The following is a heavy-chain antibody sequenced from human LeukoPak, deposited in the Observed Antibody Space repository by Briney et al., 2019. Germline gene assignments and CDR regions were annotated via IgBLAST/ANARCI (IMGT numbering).Heavy chain of an antibody. Sequence: ASVKVSCKASGYTFTSYGISWVRQAPGQGLEWMGWISAYNGNTNYAQKLQGRVTMTTDTSTSTAYMELRSLRSDDTAVYYCARDFRWYYGSGSYYNFDAFDIWGQGTMVTVSS. CDR1: GYTFTSYG. V-gene: IGHV1-18*01. J-gene: IGHJ3*02. CDR2: ISAYNGNT. D-gene: IGHD3-10*01. CDR3: ARDFRWYYGSGSYYNFDAFDI.